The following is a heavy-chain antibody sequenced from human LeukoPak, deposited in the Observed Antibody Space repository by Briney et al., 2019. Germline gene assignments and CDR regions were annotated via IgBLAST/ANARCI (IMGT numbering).Heavy chain of an antibody. J-gene: IGHJ5*02. CDR1: GFTFSSYA. D-gene: IGHD2-15*01. Sequence: GGSLRLSCAASGFTFSSYAMHWVRQAPGKGLEWVAVISYDGSNKYYADSVKGRFTISRDNSKNTLYLQMNSLRAEDTAVYYCARDPIPYCSGGSCYFSWFDPWGQGTLVTVPS. CDR2: ISYDGSNK. CDR3: ARDPIPYCSGGSCYFSWFDP. V-gene: IGHV3-30-3*01.